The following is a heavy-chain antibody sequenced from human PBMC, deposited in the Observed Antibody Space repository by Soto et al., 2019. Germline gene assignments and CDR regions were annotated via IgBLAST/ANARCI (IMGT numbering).Heavy chain of an antibody. CDR1: GFIFENFG. CDR3: AKNQGVELVPLAKVDWFDS. J-gene: IGHJ5*01. CDR2: ISGSGFKK. V-gene: IGHV3-23*01. Sequence: PGGSLRLSCAASGFIFENFGMSCVRQAPGKGREGISSISGSGFKKYYADSVKGRFTISRDNSKSTVYLELNHLSAEDTAVYHCAKNQGVELVPLAKVDWFDSWGQGSVVTVSS. D-gene: IGHD1-26*01.